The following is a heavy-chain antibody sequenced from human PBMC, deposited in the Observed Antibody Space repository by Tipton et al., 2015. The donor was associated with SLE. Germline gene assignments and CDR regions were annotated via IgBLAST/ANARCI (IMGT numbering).Heavy chain of an antibody. J-gene: IGHJ5*02. D-gene: IGHD3/OR15-3a*01. CDR3: ARERTGFGWLDP. CDR2: IYGSGTT. V-gene: IGHV4-34*09. CDR1: GGSFSAYY. Sequence: TLSLTCAVYGGSFSAYYWSWIRQPPGKGLEWIGYIYGSGTTYSNPSLKSRVTMSVDTSKNQFSLKLSSVTAADTAVYYCARERTGFGWLDPWGQGTLVTVSS.